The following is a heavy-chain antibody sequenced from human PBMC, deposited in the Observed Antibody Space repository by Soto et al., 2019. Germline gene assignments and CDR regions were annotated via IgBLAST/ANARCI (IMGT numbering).Heavy chain of an antibody. CDR1: GFTFSSYA. Sequence: QTVGSLRLSCAASGFTFSSYAMSWVRQAPGKGLEWVSAISGSGGSTYYADSVKGRFTISRDNSKNTLYLQMNSLRAEDTAVYYCAKDKESVRSGWYGGFDYWGQGTLVTVSS. J-gene: IGHJ4*02. D-gene: IGHD6-19*01. CDR3: AKDKESVRSGWYGGFDY. V-gene: IGHV3-23*01. CDR2: ISGSGGST.